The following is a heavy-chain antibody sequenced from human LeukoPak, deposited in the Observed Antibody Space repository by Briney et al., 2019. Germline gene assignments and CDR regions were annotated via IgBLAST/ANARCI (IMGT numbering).Heavy chain of an antibody. CDR1: GFTFDDYG. Sequence: GGSLRLSCAASGFTFDDYGMSWVRQAPGKGLEWVSGINWNGVTTRYADSVKGRFTISRDNAKNSLYLQMNSLRAEDTAFYYCARERGGDYSNYYYYYSMDVWSKGTTVTVSS. CDR2: INWNGVTT. V-gene: IGHV3-20*04. CDR3: ARERGGDYSNYYYYYSMDV. J-gene: IGHJ6*03. D-gene: IGHD4-11*01.